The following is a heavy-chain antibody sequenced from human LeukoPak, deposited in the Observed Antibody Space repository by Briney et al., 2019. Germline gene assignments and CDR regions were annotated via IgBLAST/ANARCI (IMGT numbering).Heavy chain of an antibody. CDR2: IYYSGST. CDR3: ARGPYDSSGYPSPYFDY. V-gene: IGHV4-59*01. J-gene: IGHJ4*02. Sequence: SETLSLTCTVSGGSISSYYWSWIRQPPGKGLERIGYIYYSGSTNYNPSLKSRVTISVDTSKNQFSLKLSSVTAADTAVYYCARGPYDSSGYPSPYFDYWGQGTLVTVSS. CDR1: GGSISSYY. D-gene: IGHD3-22*01.